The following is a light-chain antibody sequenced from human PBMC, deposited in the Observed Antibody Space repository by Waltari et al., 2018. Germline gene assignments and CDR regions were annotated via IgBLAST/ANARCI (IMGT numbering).Light chain of an antibody. Sequence: EIVLMQSPCTLSLSPGERATLSFRASESVSSSHLAWYQQKPGQAPRLLVYAESSRATGIPDRFSGSGSGTDFTLTISRLEPEDFAVYYCQQFGSSPFTFGGGTKVEIK. CDR2: AES. CDR1: ESVSSSH. V-gene: IGKV3-20*01. CDR3: QQFGSSPFT. J-gene: IGKJ4*01.